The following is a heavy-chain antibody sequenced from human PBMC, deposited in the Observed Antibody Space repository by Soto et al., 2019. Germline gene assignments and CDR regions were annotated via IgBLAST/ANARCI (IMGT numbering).Heavy chain of an antibody. J-gene: IGHJ4*02. CDR1: GFIFRTFW. Sequence: PGGSLRLCCQTSGFIFRTFWIHWVRQAPGKGLVWVSRMNSDGSTINYAESVEGRFTISRDNDKNMLYLQMNNLTVEDTAIYYCVRATRGLDYWGQGTLVTVSS. CDR3: VRATRGLDY. V-gene: IGHV3-74*01. CDR2: MNSDGSTI.